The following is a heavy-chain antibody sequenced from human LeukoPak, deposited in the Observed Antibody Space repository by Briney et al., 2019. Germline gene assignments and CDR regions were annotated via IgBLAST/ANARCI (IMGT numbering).Heavy chain of an antibody. J-gene: IGHJ4*02. V-gene: IGHV3-23*01. CDR1: GFTFSSYA. D-gene: IGHD4-17*01. Sequence: GGSLRLSCAASGFTFSSYAMSWVRQAPGKGLEWLSCISNSGGSTYYADSVKGRFTISRDNAKNTLYVQMNGLRADDTAVYYCAKAGYGDFVRFDYWGQGTLVTVSS. CDR2: ISNSGGST. CDR3: AKAGYGDFVRFDY.